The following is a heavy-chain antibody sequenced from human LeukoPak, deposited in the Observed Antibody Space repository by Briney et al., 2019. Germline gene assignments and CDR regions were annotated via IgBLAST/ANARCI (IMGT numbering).Heavy chain of an antibody. V-gene: IGHV3-23*01. CDR1: GFTFSSHA. CDR3: AKKGPDVEDLDY. D-gene: IGHD2-15*01. J-gene: IGHJ4*02. CDR2: IRDSGRGT. Sequence: GGSLRLSCAASGFTFSSHAMHWVRQAPGKGLEWVSAIRDSGRGTYYADPVKGRFTISRDNSKNTLYLQMNSLRAEDTAIYYCAKKGPDVEDLDYWGQGTLVTVSS.